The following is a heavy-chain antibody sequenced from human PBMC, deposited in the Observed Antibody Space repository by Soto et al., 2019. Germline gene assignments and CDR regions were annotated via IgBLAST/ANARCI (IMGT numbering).Heavy chain of an antibody. CDR3: ARESSAFDI. Sequence: QVQLVESGGGVVQPGRSLRLSCAASGFTFSSYGMHWVRQAPGKGLEWVAGIWYDGSNKYYADSVKGRFTISRDNSKNTLYLQMNSLRAEDTAVYYCARESSAFDIWGQGTMVTVSS. CDR2: IWYDGSNK. V-gene: IGHV3-33*01. CDR1: GFTFSSYG. J-gene: IGHJ3*02.